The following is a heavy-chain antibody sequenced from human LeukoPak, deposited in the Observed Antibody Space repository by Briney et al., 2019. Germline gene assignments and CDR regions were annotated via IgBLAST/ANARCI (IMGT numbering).Heavy chain of an antibody. Sequence: GGSLRLSCALSGFTFDDDGMSWVRQAPGKGLEWVSGINWNGGSTGYVDSVKGRFTISRDNAKNSLHLQMNSLRAADTALYYCARDIISGWYFDYWGQGTLVTVSS. CDR3: ARDIISGWYFDY. D-gene: IGHD6-19*01. CDR2: INWNGGST. CDR1: GFTFDDDG. J-gene: IGHJ4*02. V-gene: IGHV3-20*04.